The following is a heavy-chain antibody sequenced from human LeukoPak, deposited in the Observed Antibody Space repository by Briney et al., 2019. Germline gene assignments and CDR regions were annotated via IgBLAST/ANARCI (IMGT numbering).Heavy chain of an antibody. Sequence: ASVKVSCKASGYTFTDYYIHWVRQAPGQGLEWMGIISPSGGSSSYAQKFQGRVTMTRDKSTSTVYMELSRLRSEDTAVYYCARAGLWDYSDSSGYHNGAFDIWGQGTMVTVSS. J-gene: IGHJ3*02. CDR1: GYTFTDYY. V-gene: IGHV1-46*01. D-gene: IGHD3-22*01. CDR2: ISPSGGSS. CDR3: ARAGLWDYSDSSGYHNGAFDI.